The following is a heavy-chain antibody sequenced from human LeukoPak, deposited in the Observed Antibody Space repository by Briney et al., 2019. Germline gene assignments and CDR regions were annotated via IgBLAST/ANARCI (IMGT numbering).Heavy chain of an antibody. V-gene: IGHV3-23*01. CDR2: ISGSGGST. J-gene: IGHJ6*02. CDR3: AKAPSGGSCSYSNCYYYYGMDV. CDR1: GFTFSSYA. Sequence: PGGSLRLSCAASGFTFSSYAMSWVRQAPGKGLEWVSAISGSGGSTYYADSVKGRFTISRDNSKNTLYLQMNSLRAEDTAVYYCAKAPSGGSCSYSNCYYYYGMDVWGQGTTVTVSS. D-gene: IGHD2-15*01.